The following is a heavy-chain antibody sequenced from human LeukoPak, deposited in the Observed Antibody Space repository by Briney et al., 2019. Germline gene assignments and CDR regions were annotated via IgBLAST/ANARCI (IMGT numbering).Heavy chain of an antibody. CDR3: ARHLSGITGYTYGRGIDY. V-gene: IGHV3-23*01. D-gene: IGHD5-18*01. CDR1: GFTFSSYA. J-gene: IGHJ4*02. Sequence: SRGSLRLSCAASGFTFSSYAMSWVRQAPGKGLEWVSAISGSGGSTYYADSVKGRFTISRDNAKTSLYLQMNSLRAEDTAVYYCARHLSGITGYTYGRGIDYWGQGTLVTVSS. CDR2: ISGSGGST.